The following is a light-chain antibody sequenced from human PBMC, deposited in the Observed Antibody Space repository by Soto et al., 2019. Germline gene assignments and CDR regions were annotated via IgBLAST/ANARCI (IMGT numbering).Light chain of an antibody. CDR1: QGIGND. CDR3: LQHNTYPIT. Sequence: DIQMTQSPSSLSASVGDRVTITCRASQGIGNDLGWYQQKPGKAPKRLIYAASSLQSGVPSRFSGSGSGTEFALTINSLQPEDFATYYCLQHNTYPITFGQGTRLEIK. V-gene: IGKV1-17*01. CDR2: AAS. J-gene: IGKJ5*01.